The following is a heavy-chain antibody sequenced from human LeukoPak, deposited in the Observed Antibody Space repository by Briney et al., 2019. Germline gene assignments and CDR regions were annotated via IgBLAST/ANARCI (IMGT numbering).Heavy chain of an antibody. V-gene: IGHV1-69*04. J-gene: IGHJ4*02. CDR2: IIPILGIA. CDR1: GGTFSSYA. D-gene: IGHD2-2*01. Sequence: SVKVSCKASGGTFSSYAISWVRQAPGQGLEWMGRIIPILGIANYAQKFQGRVTITTDESTSTAYMELSSLRSEDTAVYYCARDGQQLCHLDWGQGTLVTVSS. CDR3: ARDGQQLCHLD.